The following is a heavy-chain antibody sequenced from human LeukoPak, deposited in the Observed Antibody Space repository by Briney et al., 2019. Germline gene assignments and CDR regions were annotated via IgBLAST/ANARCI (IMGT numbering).Heavy chain of an antibody. CDR3: ARGEERYYDILTGYPNGAFDI. D-gene: IGHD3-9*01. V-gene: IGHV4-39*06. J-gene: IGHJ3*02. Sequence: SETLSLTCAVSGGSFNSYYWSWIRQPPGRGLELIARIYYSGSTYYNACLKSRVTISVDTSKNQYTQKLSSVTAADTAVYYCARGEERYYDILTGYPNGAFDIWGEGTMVTDCS. CDR1: GGSFNSYY. CDR2: IYYSGST.